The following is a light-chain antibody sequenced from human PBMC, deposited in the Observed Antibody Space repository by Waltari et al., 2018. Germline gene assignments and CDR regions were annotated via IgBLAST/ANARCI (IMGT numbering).Light chain of an antibody. J-gene: IGKJ1*01. V-gene: IGKV3-15*01. CDR2: GAS. CDR3: QQYNTGPPCT. Sequence: EIVMTQSPATLSVSLGGRATLSCRASQRIRFNLSCYQQKPGQAPRLLNYGASTRASGIPARFSGSGSGTDFSLTISSLQSEGFAVYFCQQYNTGPPCTFGQGTKVEVK. CDR1: QRIRFN.